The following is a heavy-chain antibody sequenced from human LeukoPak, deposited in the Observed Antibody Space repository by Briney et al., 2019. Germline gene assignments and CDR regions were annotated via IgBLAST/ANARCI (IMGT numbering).Heavy chain of an antibody. CDR2: ISAYNGNT. CDR1: GYTFTSYY. Sequence: ASVKVSCKASGYTFTSYYMHWVRQAPGQGLEWMGWISAYNGNTNYAQKLQGRVTMTTDTSTSTAYMELRSLRSDDTAVYYCARAYGSGRPNWFDPWGQGTLVTVSS. D-gene: IGHD3-10*01. J-gene: IGHJ5*02. V-gene: IGHV1-18*04. CDR3: ARAYGSGRPNWFDP.